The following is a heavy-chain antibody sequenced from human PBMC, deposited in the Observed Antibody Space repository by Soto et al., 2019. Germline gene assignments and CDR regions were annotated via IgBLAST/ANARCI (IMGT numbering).Heavy chain of an antibody. Sequence: EVQLLESGGGLVQPGGSLRLSCAASFSSYAMNWVRQAPGKGLEWVSGISGSGGSTDYADSVKGRFTVSRDNSKSTLELQMNRLRAEETAGYYCAIRYYYGSGRMQWGPGTLVTVSS. D-gene: IGHD3-10*01. CDR1: FSSYA. J-gene: IGHJ1*01. V-gene: IGHV3-23*01. CDR2: ISGSGGST. CDR3: AIRYYYGSGRMQ.